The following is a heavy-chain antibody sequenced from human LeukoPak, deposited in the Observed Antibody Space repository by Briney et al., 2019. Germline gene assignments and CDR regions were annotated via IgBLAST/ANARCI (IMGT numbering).Heavy chain of an antibody. Sequence: PGGSLRLSCAASGFTFDDYAMHWVRQAPGKGLEWVSGISWNSGSIGYADSVKGRFTISRDNAKNSLYLQMNSLRAEDTAVYYCARDYSSGSLNLDYWGQGTLVTVSS. CDR1: GFTFDDYA. CDR3: ARDYSSGSLNLDY. J-gene: IGHJ4*02. CDR2: ISWNSGSI. V-gene: IGHV3-9*01. D-gene: IGHD3-22*01.